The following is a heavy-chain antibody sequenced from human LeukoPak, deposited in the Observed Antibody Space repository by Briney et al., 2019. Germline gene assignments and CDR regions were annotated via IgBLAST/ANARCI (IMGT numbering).Heavy chain of an antibody. J-gene: IGHJ4*02. Sequence: GGSLRLSCAASGYTFSSYSINWVRQAPGKGLEWVSSISVRSNYIYYADSVRGRFSISRDDARDSLYLQMNSLRAEDTAVYYCVRLRRNSDTSGFYCYYDYWGQGTLVTVSS. CDR1: GYTFSSYS. D-gene: IGHD3-22*01. CDR2: ISVRSNYI. V-gene: IGHV3-21*01. CDR3: VRLRRNSDTSGFYCYYDY.